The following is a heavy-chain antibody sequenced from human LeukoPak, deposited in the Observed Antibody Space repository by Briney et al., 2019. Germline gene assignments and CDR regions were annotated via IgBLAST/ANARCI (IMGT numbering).Heavy chain of an antibody. CDR1: GFTFSSYA. Sequence: GGSLRLSCAASGFTFSSYAMSWVRQAPGKGLEWVSAISGSGGRTLYGDSVKGRFTISRENSKNTLSLQMNSLRDEDTAVYYCAKDHDILSDDAFDIWGQGTMVTVSS. CDR3: AKDHDILSDDAFDI. J-gene: IGHJ3*02. V-gene: IGHV3-23*01. D-gene: IGHD3-9*01. CDR2: ISGSGGRT.